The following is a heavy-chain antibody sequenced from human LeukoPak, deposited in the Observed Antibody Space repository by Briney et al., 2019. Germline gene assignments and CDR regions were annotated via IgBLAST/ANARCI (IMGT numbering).Heavy chain of an antibody. CDR1: GFSFSSYA. V-gene: IGHV3-23*01. CDR2: ISGSGGSS. Sequence: GGSLRLSCAASGFSFSSYAMSWVRQAPGKGLEWVSAISGSGGSSYYADSVKGRFTISRDNSKNTLFLQMNSLRAEDTAVYYCVKGRTGYIPDSWGQGTLVTVSS. D-gene: IGHD6-13*01. J-gene: IGHJ4*02. CDR3: VKGRTGYIPDS.